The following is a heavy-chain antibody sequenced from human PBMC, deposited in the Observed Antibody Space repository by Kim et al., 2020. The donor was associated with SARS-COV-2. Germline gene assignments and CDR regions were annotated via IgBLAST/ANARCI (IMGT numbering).Heavy chain of an antibody. D-gene: IGHD2-2*01. J-gene: IGHJ4*02. CDR1: GGSISSSSYY. CDR2: IYYSGST. CDR3: ARHEVVVVSRIDY. V-gene: IGHV4-39*01. Sequence: SETLSLTCTVSGGSISSSSYYWGWIRQPPGKGLEWIGSIYYSGSTYYNPSLKSRVTISVDTSKNQFSLKLSSVTAADTAVYYCARHEVVVVSRIDYWGQGTLVTVSS.